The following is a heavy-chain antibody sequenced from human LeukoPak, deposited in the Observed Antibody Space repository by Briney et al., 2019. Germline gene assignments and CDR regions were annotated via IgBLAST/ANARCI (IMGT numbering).Heavy chain of an antibody. Sequence: SVKVSCKASGGTFSSYAISWVRQAPGQGLEWMGRIIPIFGIANYAQKFQGRVTITADKSTSTAYMELSSLRSEDTAVYYCASDGVDYYDSSGSSRFDYWGQGTLVTVSS. V-gene: IGHV1-69*04. CDR1: GGTFSSYA. CDR2: IIPIFGIA. J-gene: IGHJ4*02. CDR3: ASDGVDYYDSSGSSRFDY. D-gene: IGHD3-22*01.